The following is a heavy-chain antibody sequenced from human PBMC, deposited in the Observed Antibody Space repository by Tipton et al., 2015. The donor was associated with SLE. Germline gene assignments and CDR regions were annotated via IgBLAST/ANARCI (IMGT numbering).Heavy chain of an antibody. D-gene: IGHD3-10*01. CDR1: GDSLSGQY. Sequence: TLSLTCSVYGDSLSGQYWSWIRQPPGKGLEWIGEVFRGGSTNYSPSLESRVTITVDMSKNQFSLELTSVTAADTAVYYCARQRLRLLSPLDAWGQGTTVTVS. J-gene: IGHJ6*02. CDR2: VFRGGST. CDR3: ARQRLRLLSPLDA. V-gene: IGHV4-34*12.